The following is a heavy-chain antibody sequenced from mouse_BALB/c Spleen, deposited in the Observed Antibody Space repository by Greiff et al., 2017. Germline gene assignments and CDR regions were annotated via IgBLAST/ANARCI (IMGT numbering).Heavy chain of an antibody. J-gene: IGHJ4*01. D-gene: IGHD2-1*01. V-gene: IGHV2-4-1*01. CDR2: IWSGGST. CDR1: GFSLTSYG. Sequence: QVHVKQSGPGLVQPSQSLSITCTVSGFSLTSYGVHWVRQSPGKGLEWLGVIWSGGSTDYNAAFISRLRISKDNSKSQVFFKMNSLQADDTAIYYCARRVGGNYQGYAMDYWGQGTSVTVSS. CDR3: ARRVGGNYQGYAMDY.